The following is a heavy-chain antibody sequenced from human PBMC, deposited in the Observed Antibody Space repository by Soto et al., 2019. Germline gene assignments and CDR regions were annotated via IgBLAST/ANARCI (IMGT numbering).Heavy chain of an antibody. CDR3: ARTYGDYVGWFAP. CDR2: IYPGDSDT. J-gene: IGHJ5*02. Sequence: GESLKISCEGSGYSFTSYWLCCVREMPGKGLEWMGIIYPGDSDTRYSPSFQGQVTISADKSISTAYLQWSSLKASDTAMYYCARTYGDYVGWFAPWGQGTLVTVSS. V-gene: IGHV5-51*01. D-gene: IGHD4-17*01. CDR1: GYSFTSYW.